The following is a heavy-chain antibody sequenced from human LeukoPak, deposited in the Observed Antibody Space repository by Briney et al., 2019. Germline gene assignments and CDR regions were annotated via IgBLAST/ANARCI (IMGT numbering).Heavy chain of an antibody. CDR1: GYSFTSYW. Sequence: GESLKISCKSSGYSFTSYWIGWVRQMPGKGLEWMGIIYPGGSDTRYSPSFQGQVTISADRSISTSYLQWSSLKASDTAMYYCARLRSSGWYVSGYYYSMDVWGKGTTVTISS. CDR3: ARLRSSGWYVSGYYYSMDV. V-gene: IGHV5-51*01. CDR2: IYPGGSDT. J-gene: IGHJ6*03. D-gene: IGHD6-19*01.